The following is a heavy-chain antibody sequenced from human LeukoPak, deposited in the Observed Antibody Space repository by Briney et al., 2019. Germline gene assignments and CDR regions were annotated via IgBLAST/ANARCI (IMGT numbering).Heavy chain of an antibody. CDR3: ARDDYGVHRGPFLDY. CDR2: IGSSSSYI. Sequence: GGSLRLSCASCGFTFSSYSMNWVRQAPWNGLEGVSSIGSSSSYIYYADSVKGRFTISRDNAKNSLYLQMNSLRAEDTAVYYCARDDYGVHRGPFLDYWGQGTLVTVSS. J-gene: IGHJ4*02. D-gene: IGHD4-17*01. CDR1: GFTFSSYS. V-gene: IGHV3-21*01.